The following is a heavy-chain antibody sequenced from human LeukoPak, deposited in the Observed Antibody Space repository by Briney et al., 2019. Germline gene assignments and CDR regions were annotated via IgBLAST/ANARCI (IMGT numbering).Heavy chain of an antibody. CDR1: GGSFSGYY. Sequence: PSETLSLTCAVYGGSFSGYYWSWIRQPPGKGLEWIGEINHSGSTNYNPSLKSRVTISVDTSKNQFSLKLSSVTAADTAVYYCARSMRTHLVRFDYWGQGTLVTVSS. D-gene: IGHD6-6*01. CDR2: INHSGST. CDR3: ARSMRTHLVRFDY. V-gene: IGHV4-34*01. J-gene: IGHJ4*02.